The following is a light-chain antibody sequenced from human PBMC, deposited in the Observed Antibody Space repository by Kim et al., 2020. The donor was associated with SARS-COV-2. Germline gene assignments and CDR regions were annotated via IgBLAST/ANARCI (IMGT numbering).Light chain of an antibody. CDR3: QQYNNWPPLT. J-gene: IGKJ4*01. Sequence: EIVMTQSPATLSVSPGERATLSCRASQSVNSNLAWYQQKPGQAPRLLIYGASTRATGIPGRFSGRGSGTEFTLTISSLQSEDFAVYYCQQYNNWPPLTFGGGTKVDIK. V-gene: IGKV3-15*01. CDR1: QSVNSN. CDR2: GAS.